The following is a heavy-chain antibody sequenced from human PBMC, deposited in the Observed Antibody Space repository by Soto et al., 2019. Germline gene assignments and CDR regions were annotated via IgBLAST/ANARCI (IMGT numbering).Heavy chain of an antibody. D-gene: IGHD4-17*01. CDR1: GFTFSGSA. Sequence: EVQLVESGGGLVQPGGSLKLSCAASGFTFSGSAMHWVRQASGKGLEWVGRIRSKANSYATAYAASVKGRFTISRDDSKNTAYLQMNSLKDEDTAFYYSTRTMTTAAFDIWGQGTMVTVSA. CDR2: IRSKANSYAT. J-gene: IGHJ3*02. CDR3: TRTMTTAAFDI. V-gene: IGHV3-73*02.